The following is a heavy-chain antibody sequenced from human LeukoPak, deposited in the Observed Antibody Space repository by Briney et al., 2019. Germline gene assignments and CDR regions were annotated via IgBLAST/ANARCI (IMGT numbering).Heavy chain of an antibody. CDR2: INTGNGNT. CDR3: ARVVCSSTSCRYFDY. D-gene: IGHD2-2*01. Sequence: ASVKVSCKASGYTFTSYTMHWVRQAPGQRLEWMGWINTGNGNTKYSQEFQGRVTITRNTSISTAYMDLSSLRSEDTAVYYCARVVCSSTSCRYFDYWGQGTLVTVSS. J-gene: IGHJ4*02. CDR1: GYTFTSYT. V-gene: IGHV1-3*03.